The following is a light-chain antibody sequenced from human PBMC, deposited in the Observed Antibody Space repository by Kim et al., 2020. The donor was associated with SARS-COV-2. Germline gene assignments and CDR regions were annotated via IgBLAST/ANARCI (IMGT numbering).Light chain of an antibody. CDR3: QQYNNWPRT. Sequence: SPGERATPSRRASSGVSSHLGWYQQKPGQAPRLLNYGATTKANGNPSQFKGSGSWEKFTLTIKRLPSESFAVYYCQQYNNWPRTFGQGTKVDIK. CDR2: GAT. V-gene: IGKV3-15*01. CDR1: SGVSSH. J-gene: IGKJ1*01.